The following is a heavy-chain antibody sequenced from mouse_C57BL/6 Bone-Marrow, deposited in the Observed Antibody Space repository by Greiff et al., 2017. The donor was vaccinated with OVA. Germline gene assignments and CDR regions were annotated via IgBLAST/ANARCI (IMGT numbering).Heavy chain of an antibody. CDR2: ISYDGSN. CDR3: ARDRNFDV. CDR1: GYSITSGYY. V-gene: IGHV3-6*01. J-gene: IGHJ1*03. Sequence: DVKLQESGPGLVKPSQSLSLTCSVTGYSITSGYYWNWIRQFPGNKLEWMGYISYDGSNNYNPSLKNRISITRDTSKNQFFLKLNSVTTEDTATYYCARDRNFDVWGTGTTVTVSS.